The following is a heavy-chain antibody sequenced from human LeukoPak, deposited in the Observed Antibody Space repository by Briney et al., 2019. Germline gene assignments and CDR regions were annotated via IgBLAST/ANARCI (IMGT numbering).Heavy chain of an antibody. CDR1: GYTFTGYY. D-gene: IGHD4-11*01. J-gene: IGHJ3*02. CDR2: INPNSGGT. Sequence: GASVKVSCKASGYTFTGYYMHWVRQAPGQGLEWMGWINPNSGGTNYAQKFQGRVTMTRDTSISTAYMELSRLRSDDTAVYYCARDGFPTIVNAFDIWGQGTMVTASS. CDR3: ARDGFPTIVNAFDI. V-gene: IGHV1-2*02.